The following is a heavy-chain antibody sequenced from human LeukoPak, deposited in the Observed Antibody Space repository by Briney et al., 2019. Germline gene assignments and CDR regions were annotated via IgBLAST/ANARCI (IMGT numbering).Heavy chain of an antibody. V-gene: IGHV1-69*05. CDR1: GGTFSSYA. Sequence: GASVKVSCKASGGTFSSYAISWVRQAPGQGLEWMGGIIPIFGTANYAQKFQGRVTITTDESTSTAYMELSSLRSAETAVYYCARGRNDFWSVLQSSFDPWGQGTLVTVSS. D-gene: IGHD3-3*01. CDR2: IIPIFGTA. CDR3: ARGRNDFWSVLQSSFDP. J-gene: IGHJ5*02.